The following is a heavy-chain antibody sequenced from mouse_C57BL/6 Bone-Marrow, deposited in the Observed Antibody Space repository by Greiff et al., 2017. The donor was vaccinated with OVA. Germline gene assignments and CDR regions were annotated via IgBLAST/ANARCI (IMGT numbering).Heavy chain of an antibody. J-gene: IGHJ3*01. CDR2: IHPNSGST. CDR1: GYTFTSYW. CDR3: ARGLIEGFAY. V-gene: IGHV1-64*01. Sequence: QVQLQQPGAELVKPGASVKLSCKASGYTFTSYWMHWVKQRPGQGLEWIGLIHPNSGSTNYNEKFKSKATLTVDKSSSTAYMQLSSLTSEDSAVDYCARGLIEGFAYWGQGTLVTVSA. D-gene: IGHD1-1*01.